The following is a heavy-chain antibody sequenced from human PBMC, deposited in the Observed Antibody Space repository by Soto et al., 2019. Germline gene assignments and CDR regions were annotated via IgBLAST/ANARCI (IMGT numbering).Heavy chain of an antibody. CDR2: IYYSGRT. J-gene: IGHJ4*02. V-gene: IGHV4-31*03. D-gene: IGHD3-22*01. Sequence: QVQLQESGPGLVKPSQTLSLTCTVSGGSLSTGAYYWSWIRQDPGKVLEWIGYIYYSGRTYYNPSLKSGVTISIDTSKNHFSLKLRSVTAADTAVYYFARGYDSSWDYFDCWGQGTLVTVSS. CDR3: ARGYDSSWDYFDC. CDR1: GGSLSTGAYY.